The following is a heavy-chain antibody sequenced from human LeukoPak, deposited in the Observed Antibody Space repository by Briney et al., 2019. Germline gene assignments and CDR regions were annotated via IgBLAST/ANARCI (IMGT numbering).Heavy chain of an antibody. V-gene: IGHV3-23*01. CDR3: AKVSGQLWSDYFDY. CDR1: GLTFSSYA. J-gene: IGHJ4*02. Sequence: GGSLRLSCAVSGLTFSSYAMSWVRHAPGKGLEWVSGISDSGGRTYYADSVRGRFTISRDNSKNTLYLQMNSLGAEDTAVYYCAKVSGQLWSDYFDYWGQGTLVTVSS. CDR2: ISDSGGRT. D-gene: IGHD5-18*01.